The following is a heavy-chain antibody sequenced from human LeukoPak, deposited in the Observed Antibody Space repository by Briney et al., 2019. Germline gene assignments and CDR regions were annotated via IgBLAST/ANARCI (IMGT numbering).Heavy chain of an antibody. Sequence: PGGPRRLSCGASGFTFSSYAMSWVRKSPGKGLEGVSAISGSGGSTYYADSVKGRFPISRDNSKNTLSLQMNSLRAEDTAVYYCAKDGRITIFLGGGAFGIWGQGTMVTVSS. CDR2: ISGSGGST. J-gene: IGHJ3*02. CDR3: AKDGRITIFLGGGAFGI. CDR1: GFTFSSYA. V-gene: IGHV3-23*01. D-gene: IGHD3-3*01.